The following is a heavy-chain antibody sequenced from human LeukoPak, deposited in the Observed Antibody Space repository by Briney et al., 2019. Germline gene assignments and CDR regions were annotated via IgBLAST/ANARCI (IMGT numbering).Heavy chain of an antibody. V-gene: IGHV1-2*02. CDR1: GYTFTGYY. Sequence: GASVKVSCKASGYTFTGYYMHWVRQAPGQGLEWMGWINPNSGGTNYAQKFQGRVTMTRDTSISTAYMELSRLRSDDTAVYYCARVSGYYDSSGYYYLGGYFDYWGQGTLVTVSS. CDR2: INPNSGGT. D-gene: IGHD3-22*01. CDR3: ARVSGYYDSSGYYYLGGYFDY. J-gene: IGHJ4*02.